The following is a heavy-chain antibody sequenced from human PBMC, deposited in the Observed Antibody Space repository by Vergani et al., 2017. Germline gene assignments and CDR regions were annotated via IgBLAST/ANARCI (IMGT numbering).Heavy chain of an antibody. CDR2: IYHSGST. CDR1: GGSISSGGYS. J-gene: IGHJ4*02. Sequence: QLQLQESGSGLVKPSQTLSLTCAVSGGSISSGGYSWSWIRQPPGKGLEWIGYIYHSGSTYYNPSLRSRVTISVDRSENQFSLKLSSVTAADTAVYYCARFVVAADYFDYWGQGTLVTVSS. D-gene: IGHD2-15*01. CDR3: ARFVVAADYFDY. V-gene: IGHV4-30-2*01.